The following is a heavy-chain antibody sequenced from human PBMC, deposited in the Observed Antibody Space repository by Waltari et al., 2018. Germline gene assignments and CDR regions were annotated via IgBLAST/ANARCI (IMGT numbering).Heavy chain of an antibody. CDR2: IYYSGST. D-gene: IGHD6-13*01. CDR1: ISSSSYY. J-gene: IGHJ4*02. Sequence: ISSSSYYWGWIRQPPGKGLEWIGSIYYSGSTYYNPSLKSRVTISVDTSKNQFSLKLSSVTAADTAVYYCASHFLQLVNYFDYWGQGTLVTVSS. CDR3: ASHFLQLVNYFDY. V-gene: IGHV4-39*01.